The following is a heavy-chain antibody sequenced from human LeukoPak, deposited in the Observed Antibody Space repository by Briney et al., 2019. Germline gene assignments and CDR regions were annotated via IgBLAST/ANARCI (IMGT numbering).Heavy chain of an antibody. D-gene: IGHD3-9*01. CDR2: ISTYNGNT. CDR3: AGAPYYDILTGYYYFDY. J-gene: IGHJ4*02. Sequence: GASVKVSCKASGYTFTNYGISWVRQAPGQGLEWMGWISTYNGNTNYAQKLQGRVTMTTDTSTSTAYMELRSLRSDDTAVYYCAGAPYYDILTGYYYFDYWGQGTLVTVSS. CDR1: GYTFTNYG. V-gene: IGHV1-18*01.